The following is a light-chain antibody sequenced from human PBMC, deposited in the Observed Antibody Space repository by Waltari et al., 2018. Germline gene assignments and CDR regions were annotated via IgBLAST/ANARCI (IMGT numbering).Light chain of an antibody. CDR3: QQYSSWWT. CDR2: GVS. V-gene: IGKV3-20*01. Sequence: EIVLTQSPATLSLSPGERATLSCRASQTVSSNLAWYQQKPGQAPRLLIYGVSSRATGIPDRFSGSGSGTYFTLTISSLEPEDFAIYYCQQYSSWWTFGQGTKVEIK. J-gene: IGKJ1*01. CDR1: QTVSSN.